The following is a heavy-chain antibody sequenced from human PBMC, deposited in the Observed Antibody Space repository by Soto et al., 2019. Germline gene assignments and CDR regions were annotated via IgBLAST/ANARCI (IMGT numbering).Heavy chain of an antibody. CDR1: GFTFSSYS. CDR3: ARLERDRTSPPVDY. D-gene: IGHD1-1*01. CDR2: ISSSSSYI. V-gene: IGHV3-21*01. Sequence: PGGSLRLSCAASGFTFSSYSMNWVRQAPGKGLEWVSSISSSSSYIYYADSVKGRFTISRDNAKNSLYLQMNSLRAEDTAVYYCARLERDRTSPPVDYWGQGTLVTVSS. J-gene: IGHJ4*02.